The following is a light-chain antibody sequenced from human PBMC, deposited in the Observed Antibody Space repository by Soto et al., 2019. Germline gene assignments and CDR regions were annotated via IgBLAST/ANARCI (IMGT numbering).Light chain of an antibody. CDR3: QQDGDWPPET. J-gene: IGKJ2*01. V-gene: IGKV3-15*01. Sequence: EVVLTQSPSTMSVSPGDRATLSCRASQSVSRNLAWYQQKPCQAPRLLIYGASTRATGVPARFSGSGSVTDFTLSISSLPSEDVAVYYCQQDGDWPPETFGQGTKLEI. CDR2: GAS. CDR1: QSVSRN.